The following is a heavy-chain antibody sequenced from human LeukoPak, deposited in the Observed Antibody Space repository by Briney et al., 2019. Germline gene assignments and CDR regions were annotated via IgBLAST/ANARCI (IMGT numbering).Heavy chain of an antibody. Sequence: SETLSLTCTVSGGSISSGGYSWSWIRQHPGKSLEWIGYIYYSGSTYYNPSLKSRVTISVDTSKNQFSLKLSSVTAADTAVYYCARLRVYYDSSGYHRPFDYWGQGTLVTVSS. CDR1: GGSISSGGYS. J-gene: IGHJ4*02. CDR2: IYYSGST. V-gene: IGHV4-31*03. CDR3: ARLRVYYDSSGYHRPFDY. D-gene: IGHD3-22*01.